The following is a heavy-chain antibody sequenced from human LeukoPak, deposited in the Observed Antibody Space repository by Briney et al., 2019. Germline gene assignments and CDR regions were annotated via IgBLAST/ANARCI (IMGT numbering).Heavy chain of an antibody. CDR1: GFTFSSYG. CDR2: ISYDGSNK. J-gene: IGHJ4*02. D-gene: IGHD3-22*01. Sequence: GGSLRLSCAASGFTFSSYGMHWVRQAPGKGLEWVAVISYDGSNKYYADSVKGRFTISRDNSKNSLYLQMNSLGAEDTAVYYCAKAFYYDTSGIDYWGQGTLVTVSS. V-gene: IGHV3-30*18. CDR3: AKAFYYDTSGIDY.